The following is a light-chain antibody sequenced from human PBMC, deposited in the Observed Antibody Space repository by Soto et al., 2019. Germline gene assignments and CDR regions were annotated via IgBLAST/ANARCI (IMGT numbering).Light chain of an antibody. CDR3: NSYTSSSTVV. CDR2: DVS. CDR1: SSDVGGYNY. J-gene: IGLJ2*01. Sequence: QSALTQPASVSGSPGQSITISCTGTSSDVGGYNYVSWYQHHPGKDPKLMIYDVSNRPLGVSDRFSGSKSGNTASLTISGLQAEYEADYYCNSYTSSSTVVFGGGTKLTVL. V-gene: IGLV2-14*03.